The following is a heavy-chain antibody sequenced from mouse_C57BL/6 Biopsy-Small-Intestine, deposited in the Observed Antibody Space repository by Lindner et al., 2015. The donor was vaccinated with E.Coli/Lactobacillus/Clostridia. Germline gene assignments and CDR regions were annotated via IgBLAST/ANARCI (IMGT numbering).Heavy chain of an antibody. CDR1: GFTFSDYG. CDR3: ARRANSGFYFDY. J-gene: IGHJ2*01. CDR2: ISSGSSTI. D-gene: IGHD3-2*02. Sequence: VQLQESGGGLVKPGGSLKLSCAASGFTFSDYGMHWVRQAPEKGLEWIAYISSGSSTIYYADTVKGRFTISRDNAKNTLFLQMTSLRSEDTAMYYCARRANSGFYFDYWGQGTTLTVSS. V-gene: IGHV5-17*01.